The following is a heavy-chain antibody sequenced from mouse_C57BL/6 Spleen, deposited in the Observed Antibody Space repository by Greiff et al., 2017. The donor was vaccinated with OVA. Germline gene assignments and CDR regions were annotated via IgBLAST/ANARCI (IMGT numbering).Heavy chain of an antibody. D-gene: IGHD4-1*01. Sequence: VQLQQPGAELVRPGTSVKLSCKASGYTFTSYGMHWVKQRPGQGLEWIGVIDPSDSCANYNQKVKGKATLTVDTSTSTAYMQLSRLTSEDSAVYYCARIWDAWFAYWGQGTLVTVSA. V-gene: IGHV1-59*01. CDR2: IDPSDSCA. CDR3: ARIWDAWFAY. J-gene: IGHJ3*01. CDR1: GYTFTSYG.